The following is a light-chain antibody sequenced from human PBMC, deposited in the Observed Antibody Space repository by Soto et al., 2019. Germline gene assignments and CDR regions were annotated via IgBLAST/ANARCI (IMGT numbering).Light chain of an antibody. CDR1: QSISTW. CDR2: HAS. Sequence: DIQMTQSPSTLSASVGDRVTITCRASQSISTWLAWYQQRPGIAPRLLIYHASTLNSGVPSRFSGSGSGTEFTLTISSLQPADLATYFCQQYFSYTFGQGTKLEIK. V-gene: IGKV1-5*01. J-gene: IGKJ2*01. CDR3: QQYFSYT.